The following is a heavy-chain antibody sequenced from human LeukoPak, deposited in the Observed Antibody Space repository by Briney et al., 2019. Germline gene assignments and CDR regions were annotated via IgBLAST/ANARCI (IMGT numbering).Heavy chain of an antibody. J-gene: IGHJ4*02. D-gene: IGHD5-12*01. CDR2: ISGSGGST. CDR3: AKDSLSGYDFSADY. V-gene: IGHV3-23*01. Sequence: GGSLRLSCAASGFTFSSYAMSWVRQAPGKGLAWVSAISGSGGSTYYADSVKGRSTISRDNSKNTLYLQMNSLRAEDTAVYYCAKDSLSGYDFSADYWGQGTLVTVSS. CDR1: GFTFSSYA.